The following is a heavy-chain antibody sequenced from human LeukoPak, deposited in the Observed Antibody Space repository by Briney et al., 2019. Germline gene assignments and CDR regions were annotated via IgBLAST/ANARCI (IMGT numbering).Heavy chain of an antibody. CDR1: GGSISGSNR. J-gene: IGHJ4*02. CDR3: ARNIVGANAFDY. CDR2: FHHAGST. V-gene: IGHV4-4*02. D-gene: IGHD1-26*01. Sequence: SGTLSLTCGVSGGSISGSNRWSWVRQPPGKGLEWIGEFHHAGSTNYNPSLKSRVTISVDKSKNQFSLRLSSVTAADTAVYYCARNIVGANAFDYWGQGTLVTVSS.